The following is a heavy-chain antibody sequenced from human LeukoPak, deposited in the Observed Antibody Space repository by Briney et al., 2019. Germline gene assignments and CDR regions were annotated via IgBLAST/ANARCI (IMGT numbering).Heavy chain of an antibody. J-gene: IGHJ6*02. D-gene: IGHD3-16*02. CDR3: TRDPDLSLWGSYRYPAGMDV. Sequence: PGGSLRLSCTASGFTFGDYAMSWFRQAPGKGLEWVGFIRSKAYGGTTEYAASVKGRFTISRDDSKSIAYLQMNSLKTEDTAVYYCTRDPDLSLWGSYRYPAGMDVWGQETTVTVSS. CDR2: IRSKAYGGTT. V-gene: IGHV3-49*03. CDR1: GFTFGDYA.